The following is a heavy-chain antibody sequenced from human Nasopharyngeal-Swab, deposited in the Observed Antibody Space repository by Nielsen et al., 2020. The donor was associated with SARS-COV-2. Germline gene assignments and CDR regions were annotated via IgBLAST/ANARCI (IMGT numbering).Heavy chain of an antibody. CDR2: LNTETGHP. D-gene: IGHD1-1*01. V-gene: IGHV7-4-1*02. Sequence: ASVKVSCKASGYIFTSYDISWVRQARGQGLEWMGWLNTETGHPTYAQGFTGRYVFSLDTSVSTAYLQINSLKAADTALYFCAREKTIDNIYYGMDAWGQGTTVTVSS. CDR3: AREKTIDNIYYGMDA. J-gene: IGHJ6*02. CDR1: GYIFTSYD.